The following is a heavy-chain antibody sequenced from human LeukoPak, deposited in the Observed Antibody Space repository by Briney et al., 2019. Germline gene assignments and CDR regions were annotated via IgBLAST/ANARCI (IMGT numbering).Heavy chain of an antibody. V-gene: IGHV3-30*14. D-gene: IGHD6-13*01. CDR1: GFTFSSYF. CDR3: AVWAAAGTDAARSDY. CDR2: IASDGSHT. J-gene: IGHJ4*02. Sequence: GGSLRLSCAASGFTFSSYFMLWVRQAPGKGLEWVADIASDGSHTFYVESVKGRFTISRDSSKNTLYLQMNSLRAEDTAVYYCAVWAAAGTDAARSDYWGQGTLVTVSS.